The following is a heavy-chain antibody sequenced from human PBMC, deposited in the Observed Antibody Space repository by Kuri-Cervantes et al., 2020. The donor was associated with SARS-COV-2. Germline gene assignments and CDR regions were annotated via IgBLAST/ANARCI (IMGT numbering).Heavy chain of an antibody. Sequence: GGSLRLSCAASGFTFSSYSMNWVRQAPGKGLEWVSSISSSSSYIYYADSVKGRFTSSRDNAKNSLYLQMNSLRAEDTAVYYCAIIESSSDYYYYYGMDVWGQGTTVTVSS. CDR2: ISSSSSYI. CDR1: GFTFSSYS. J-gene: IGHJ6*02. V-gene: IGHV3-21*01. CDR3: AIIESSSDYYYYYGMDV. D-gene: IGHD3-10*01.